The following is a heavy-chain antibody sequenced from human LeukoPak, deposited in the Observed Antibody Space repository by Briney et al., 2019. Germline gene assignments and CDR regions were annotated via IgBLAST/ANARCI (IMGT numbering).Heavy chain of an antibody. CDR2: ISSSSSYI. J-gene: IGHJ4*02. CDR3: AMYYDSSGYIFDY. D-gene: IGHD3-22*01. Sequence: PGGSLRLSCAAPGFTFSSYSMNWVRQAPGKGLEWVSSISSSSSYIYYADSVKGRFTISRDNAKNSLYLQMNSLRAEDTAVYYCAMYYDSSGYIFDYWGQGTLVTVSS. V-gene: IGHV3-21*01. CDR1: GFTFSSYS.